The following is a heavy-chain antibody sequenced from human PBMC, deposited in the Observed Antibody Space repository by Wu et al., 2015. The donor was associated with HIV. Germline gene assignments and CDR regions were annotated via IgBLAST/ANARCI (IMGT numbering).Heavy chain of an antibody. CDR2: VSAYNGNR. Sequence: QIQLVQSGAEVKKPGASVKVSCKTSGYTFATFGISWVRQAPGQGLEWMGWVSAYNGNRHYAQKLQGRVTMTTDTSTSTAYMELRSLRSDDTAVYYCARSRFAGSSDTWYSFDKWGQGTLVTVSS. J-gene: IGHJ4*02. V-gene: IGHV1-18*01. CDR3: ARSRFAGSSDTWYSFDK. D-gene: IGHD6-13*01. CDR1: GYTFATFG.